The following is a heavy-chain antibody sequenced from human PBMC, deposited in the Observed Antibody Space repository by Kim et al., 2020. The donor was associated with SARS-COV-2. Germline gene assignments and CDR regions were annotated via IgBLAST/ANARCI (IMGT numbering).Heavy chain of an antibody. Sequence: SETLSLTCTVSGGSISSYYWSWIRQPPGKGLEWIGYLYYSGSTNYNPSLKSRVTISVDTSKNQFSLKLSSVTAADTAVYYCARVVAAGFDYWGQGTLVTVSS. CDR2: LYYSGST. CDR3: ARVVAAGFDY. CDR1: GGSISSYY. J-gene: IGHJ4*02. V-gene: IGHV4-59*13. D-gene: IGHD6-13*01.